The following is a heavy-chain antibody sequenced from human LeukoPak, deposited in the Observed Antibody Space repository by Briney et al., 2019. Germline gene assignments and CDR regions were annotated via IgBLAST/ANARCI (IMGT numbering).Heavy chain of an antibody. CDR2: INPSGGST. CDR3: ARALTRDWYFDL. D-gene: IGHD3-10*01. J-gene: IGHJ2*01. CDR1: GYTFTSYY. V-gene: IGHV1-46*01. Sequence: GASVKVSCKASGYTFTSYYRHWVRQAPGQGLEWMGIINPSGGSTSYAQKFQGRVTMTRDTSTSTVYMELSSLRSEDTAVHYCARALTRDWYFDLWGRGTLVTVSS.